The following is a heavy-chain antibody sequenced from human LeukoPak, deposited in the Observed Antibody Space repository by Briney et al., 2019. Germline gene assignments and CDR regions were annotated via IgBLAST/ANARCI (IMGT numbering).Heavy chain of an antibody. CDR1: GLTVSSNY. CDR2: IYSGGST. V-gene: IGHV3-66*02. CDR3: ARVTYEVTISYNYFDY. Sequence: GGSLRLSCAASGLTVSSNYMSWVRQAPGKGLEWVSAIYSGGSTYYADSVKGRFTISRDNSKNTLYLQMNSLRVEDTAVYYCARVTYEVTISYNYFDYWGQGTLVTVSS. D-gene: IGHD3-3*01. J-gene: IGHJ4*02.